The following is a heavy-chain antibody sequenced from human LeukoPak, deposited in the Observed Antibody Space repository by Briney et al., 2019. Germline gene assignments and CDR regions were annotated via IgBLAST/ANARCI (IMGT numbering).Heavy chain of an antibody. J-gene: IGHJ5*02. Sequence: KSSETLSLTCTVPGGSISRYYGSWIRQPAGKGLEWIGRIYTSGSTDYNPSLKSRVTMSVDTSKNQFSLKLSSVTAADTAVYYCARTIAAAGTLNWFDPWGQGTLVTVSS. D-gene: IGHD6-13*01. CDR2: IYTSGST. V-gene: IGHV4-4*07. CDR1: GGSISRYY. CDR3: ARTIAAAGTLNWFDP.